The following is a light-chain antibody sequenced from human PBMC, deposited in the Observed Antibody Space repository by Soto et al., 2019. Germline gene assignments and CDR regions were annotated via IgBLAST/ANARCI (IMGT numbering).Light chain of an antibody. CDR1: ISDVGRYNL. CDR2: EDI. J-gene: IGLJ2*01. CDR3: CSYAGGASVV. Sequence: QSALTQPASVSGSPGQSITISCTGTISDVGRYNLVSWYQQHPDKAPKLIIYEDIERPSGVSHRFSGSTSGNTASLPISGLQTEDEAKYFCCSYAGGASVVFGGGTKLTVL. V-gene: IGLV2-23*01.